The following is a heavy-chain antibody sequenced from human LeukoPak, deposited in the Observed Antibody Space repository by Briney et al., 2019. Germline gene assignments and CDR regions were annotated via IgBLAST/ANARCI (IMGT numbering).Heavy chain of an antibody. V-gene: IGHV4-59*08. Sequence: SETLSLTCTVSGGSINSYSWSWIRQPPGKALEWIGHIYYTVSTKYSPSLKSRVTISVDTSKNQFSLKLTSVTAADTAVYYCARHYSGYDASGLEIWGQGTMVTVSS. CDR1: GGSINSYS. J-gene: IGHJ3*02. CDR2: IYYTVST. CDR3: ARHYSGYDASGLEI. D-gene: IGHD5-12*01.